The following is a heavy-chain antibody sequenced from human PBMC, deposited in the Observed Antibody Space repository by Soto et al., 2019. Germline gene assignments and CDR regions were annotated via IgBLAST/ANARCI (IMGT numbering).Heavy chain of an antibody. V-gene: IGHV3-20*04. CDR3: ARDHRWGYEYGDYGDS. Sequence: EVYLVESGGGVVRPGGSLRLSCAASGFGFDEYGMSWVRQGPGKGLEWVSGINRHGDSTGYADSVKGRITISRGNAKNSLYLQMNGLRVEDTAFYYCARDHRWGYEYGDYGDSWGQGTLVTVSS. J-gene: IGHJ5*01. CDR2: INRHGDST. CDR1: GFGFDEYG. D-gene: IGHD4-17*01.